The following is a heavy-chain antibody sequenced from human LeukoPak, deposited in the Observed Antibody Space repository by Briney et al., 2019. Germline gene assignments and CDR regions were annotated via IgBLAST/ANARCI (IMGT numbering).Heavy chain of an antibody. D-gene: IGHD5-12*01. J-gene: IGHJ4*02. CDR3: ARGRGGYYKLFDY. V-gene: IGHV4-4*07. Sequence: PSETLSLTCSVSGGSISSYFLSWIRQPAGKGLEWIGRIHSGTTTYNPSLKSRVTTSLDTSKNQVSLTLRSVTAADTAVYYCARGRGGYYKLFDYWGQGTLVTVSS. CDR2: IHSGTT. CDR1: GGSISSYF.